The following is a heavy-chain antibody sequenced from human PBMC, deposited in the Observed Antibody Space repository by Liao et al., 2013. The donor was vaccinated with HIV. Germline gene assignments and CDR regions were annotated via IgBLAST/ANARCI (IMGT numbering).Heavy chain of an antibody. D-gene: IGHD3/OR15-3a*01. CDR1: GGSISNYY. CDR3: ASGNXFWTGYPEYFHP. V-gene: IGHV4-4*07. J-gene: IGHJ1*01. CDR2: IYTSGNT. Sequence: QVQLQESGPGLVKPSETLSLTCTVSGGSISNYYWSWIRQPAGKGLEWIGRIYTSGNTNYNPSLKSRVTLSVDTSKNQFSLKLSSVTAADTAVYYCASGNXFWTGYPEYFHPGARAPWSPSPQ.